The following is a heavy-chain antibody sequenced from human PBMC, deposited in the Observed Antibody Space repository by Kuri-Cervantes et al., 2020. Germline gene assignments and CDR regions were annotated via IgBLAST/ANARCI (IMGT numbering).Heavy chain of an antibody. CDR2: ISGSGGST. J-gene: IGHJ3*02. CDR3: AKDLTPGGGDAFDI. D-gene: IGHD1-14*01. CDR1: GFTFSSYA. V-gene: IGHV3-23*01. Sequence: GESLKISCAASGFTFSSYAMSWVRQAPGKGLEWVSAISGSGGSTYYADSVKGRFTISRDNSKNTLYLQMNSLRAEDTAVYYCAKDLTPGGGDAFDIWGQGTMVTVSS.